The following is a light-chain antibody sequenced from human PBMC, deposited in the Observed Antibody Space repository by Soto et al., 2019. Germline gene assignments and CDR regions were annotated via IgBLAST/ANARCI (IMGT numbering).Light chain of an antibody. CDR3: SSYTSSISFEV. CDR2: EVS. CDR1: SSDIGGYKF. J-gene: IGLJ3*02. V-gene: IGLV2-14*01. Sequence: QSVLTQPASVSASPGQSITISCTGTSSDIGGYKFVSWYQQYPGKAPKLLIYEVSNRPSGVSNRFSGSKSGNTASLTISGLQAEDEAHYYCSSYTSSISFEVFGGGTKVTVL.